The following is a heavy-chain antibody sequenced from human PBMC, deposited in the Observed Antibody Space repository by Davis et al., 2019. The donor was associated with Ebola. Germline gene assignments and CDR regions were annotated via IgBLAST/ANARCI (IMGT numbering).Heavy chain of an antibody. D-gene: IGHD2-2*01. Sequence: GESLKISCAASGFTFSSYWMSWVRQAPGKGLEWVANIKQDGSEKYYVDSVKGRFTISRDNAKNSLYLQMSSLRAEDTAVYYCARGGRVVVPAAIRAYYYGMDVWGQGTTVTVSS. CDR3: ARGGRVVVPAAIRAYYYGMDV. V-gene: IGHV3-7*03. CDR1: GFTFSSYW. J-gene: IGHJ6*02. CDR2: IKQDGSEK.